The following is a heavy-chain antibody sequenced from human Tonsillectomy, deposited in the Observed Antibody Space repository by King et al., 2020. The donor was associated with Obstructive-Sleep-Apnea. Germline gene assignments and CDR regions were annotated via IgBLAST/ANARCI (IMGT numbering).Heavy chain of an antibody. V-gene: IGHV3-7*01. D-gene: IGHD4-23*01. CDR2: IKQDGSEK. J-gene: IGHJ4*02. Sequence: VQLVESGGGLVQPGGSLRLSCAASGFTFSNYWMTWVRQAPGKGLEWVANIKQDGSEKYYVDSVKGRFTISRDNAKNALYLQMNSLRAEDTAVYYCARERGGKLFDSWGQGTLVSVSS. CDR3: ARERGGKLFDS. CDR1: GFTFSNYW.